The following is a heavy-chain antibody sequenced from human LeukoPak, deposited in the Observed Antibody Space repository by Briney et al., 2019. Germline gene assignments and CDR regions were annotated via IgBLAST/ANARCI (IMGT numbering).Heavy chain of an antibody. V-gene: IGHV4-59*01. CDR3: AREGSHYYFDY. CDR2: IYYSGST. Sequence: SETLSLTCTVSGGSISNYYWSWIRQPPGKGLEWIGYIYYSGSTNYNPSLKSRVTISVDTSKNQFSLKLSSVTAADTAVYYCAREGSHYYFDYWGQGTLVTVSS. J-gene: IGHJ4*02. D-gene: IGHD2-15*01. CDR1: GGSISNYY.